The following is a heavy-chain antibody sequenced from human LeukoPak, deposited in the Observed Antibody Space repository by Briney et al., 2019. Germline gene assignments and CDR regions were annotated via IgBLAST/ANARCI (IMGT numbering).Heavy chain of an antibody. Sequence: GGSLRLSCATSGFNFNDAWMNWVRQAPGKGLEWLGRIKSISYGGTIDYAAPVKGRFTISRDDSKNTLYLQMDSLETEDTAIYYCTRTWPGNTCFNFWGQGTLVTVSS. CDR2: IKSISYGGTI. CDR3: TRTWPGNTCFNF. D-gene: IGHD1-7*01. J-gene: IGHJ4*02. V-gene: IGHV3-15*01. CDR1: GFNFNDAW.